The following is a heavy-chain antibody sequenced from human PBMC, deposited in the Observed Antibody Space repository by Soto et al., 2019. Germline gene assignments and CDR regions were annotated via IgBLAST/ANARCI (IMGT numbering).Heavy chain of an antibody. Sequence: SETLSLTCTVSGGSISSSSYYWGWIRQPPGKGLEWIGSIYYSGSTYYNPSLKSRVTISVDTSKNQFSLKLSSVTAADTAVYYCARQGFDTMVRGVIIRMRWFDPWGQGTLVTVSS. V-gene: IGHV4-39*01. J-gene: IGHJ5*02. CDR3: ARQGFDTMVRGVIIRMRWFDP. D-gene: IGHD3-10*01. CDR2: IYYSGST. CDR1: GGSISSSSYY.